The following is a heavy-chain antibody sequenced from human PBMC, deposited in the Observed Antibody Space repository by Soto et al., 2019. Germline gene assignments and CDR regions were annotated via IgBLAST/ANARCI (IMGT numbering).Heavy chain of an antibody. V-gene: IGHV2-5*02. J-gene: IGHJ4*02. CDR1: GFSLGTSEVS. Sequence: QITLKESGPPLVKPTQTLTLTCTLSGFSLGTSEVSVGWIRQPPRKALEWLALIYSDDDKRYSPSLKSRLTLTPDTSKNQVVLTLTNMDPVDTATSYCAHHKGGRGGDDWGQGTLVTVSS. CDR2: IYSDDDK. D-gene: IGHD3-16*01. CDR3: AHHKGGRGGDD.